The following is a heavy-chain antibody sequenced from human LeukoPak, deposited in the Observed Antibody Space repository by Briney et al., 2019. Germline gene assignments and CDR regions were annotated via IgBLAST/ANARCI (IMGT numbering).Heavy chain of an antibody. CDR2: ISYDGSNK. CDR1: GFTFSSYG. D-gene: IGHD3-3*02. J-gene: IGHJ4*02. V-gene: IGHV3-30*18. CDR3: AKDGVTGHFWSGYSTYFDY. Sequence: GGSLRLSCAASGFTFSSYGMHGVRQAPGKGLEGVAVISYDGSNKYYADSVKGRFTISRDNSKNTLYLQMNSLRAEDTAVYYCAKDGVTGHFWSGYSTYFDYWGQGTLVTVSS.